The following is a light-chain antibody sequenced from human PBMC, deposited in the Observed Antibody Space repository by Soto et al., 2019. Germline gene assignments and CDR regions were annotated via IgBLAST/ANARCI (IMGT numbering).Light chain of an antibody. V-gene: IGKV3-11*01. CDR3: QQRSGWPPMYT. J-gene: IGKJ2*01. CDR1: QSVGSY. CDR2: DAS. Sequence: EIVLTQSPATLSLSPGERATLSCRASQSVGSYLAWYQHKPGQAPRLLIFDASNRATGIPARFSGSGSRTAFTLTISSLEPEDFAVYSCQQRSGWPPMYTFGQGTKLEIK.